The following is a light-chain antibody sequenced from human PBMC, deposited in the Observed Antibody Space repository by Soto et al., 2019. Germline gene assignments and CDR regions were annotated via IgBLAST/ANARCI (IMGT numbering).Light chain of an antibody. CDR3: QSYDSSLSGSMV. CDR2: GNS. CDR1: SSNIGAGYD. V-gene: IGLV1-40*01. J-gene: IGLJ1*01. Sequence: QSVLTQPPSVSGAPGQRVTISCTGSSSNIGAGYDVHWYQQLPGTAPKLLIYGNSNRPSGVPDRFSGSKSGTSASLAITGLQAEDEADYYYQSYDSSLSGSMVFGTGTKLTVL.